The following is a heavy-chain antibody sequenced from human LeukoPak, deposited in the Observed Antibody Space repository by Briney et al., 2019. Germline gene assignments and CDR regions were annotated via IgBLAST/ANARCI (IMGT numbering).Heavy chain of an antibody. D-gene: IGHD6-6*01. J-gene: IGHJ4*02. CDR1: GGSISSYY. V-gene: IGHV4-59*01. Sequence: PSETLSLTCTVSGGSISSYYWSWIRQPPGKGLEWIGYIYYSGSTNYNPSLKSRVTISVDTSKNQFSLKLSSVTAADTAVYYCASSSIAARGAFDYWGQGTLDTVSS. CDR3: ASSSIAARGAFDY. CDR2: IYYSGST.